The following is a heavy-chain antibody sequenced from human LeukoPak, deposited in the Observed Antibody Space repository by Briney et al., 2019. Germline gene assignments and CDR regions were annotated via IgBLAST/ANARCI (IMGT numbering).Heavy chain of an antibody. CDR2: INPNSGGT. J-gene: IGHJ1*01. Sequence: GASVKVSCKASGGTFSSYAISWVRQAPGQGLEWMGWINPNSGGTNYAQKFQGWVTMTRDTSISTAYMELSRLRSDDTAVYYCARAVRRSSSSPRHGAEYFQHWGQGTLVTVSS. V-gene: IGHV1-2*04. D-gene: IGHD6-13*01. CDR3: ARAVRRSSSSPRHGAEYFQH. CDR1: GGTFSSYA.